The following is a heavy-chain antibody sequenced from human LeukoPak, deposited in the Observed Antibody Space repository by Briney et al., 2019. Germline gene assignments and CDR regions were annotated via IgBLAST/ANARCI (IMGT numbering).Heavy chain of an antibody. CDR1: RFTFSSYW. V-gene: IGHV3-7*03. CDR3: AKDDNYIRFLS. Sequence: GGSLRLSCVVSRFTFSSYWMSWVRQAPGKGLEWVANIKQDGSEKYYVDSVKGRFTISRDNAKNTLYLQMNSLRAEDTAVYYCAKDDNYIRFLSWGQGTLVTVSS. J-gene: IGHJ5*02. CDR2: IKQDGSEK. D-gene: IGHD3-16*01.